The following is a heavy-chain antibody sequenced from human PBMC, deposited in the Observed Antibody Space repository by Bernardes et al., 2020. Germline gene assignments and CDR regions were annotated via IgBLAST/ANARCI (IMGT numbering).Heavy chain of an antibody. V-gene: IGHV3-74*01. J-gene: IGHJ4*02. CDR2: INEDGSTT. CDR3: ARDVVGREDF. D-gene: IGHD1-26*01. CDR1: GMTFSSFW. Sequence: GGSLGLSCAASGMTFSSFWMHWVRQVPGKGLVWVSRINEDGSTTDYAESVKGRFTISRDNAKNTLFLHMSSLRAEDSAVYYCARDVVGREDFWGQGTLVTVSS.